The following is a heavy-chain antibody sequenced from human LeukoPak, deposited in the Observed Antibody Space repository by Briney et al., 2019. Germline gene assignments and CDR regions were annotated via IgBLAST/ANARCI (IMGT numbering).Heavy chain of an antibody. CDR3: ARAWDDILMAFGI. D-gene: IGHD3-9*01. Sequence: SSQTLSLTCAVSGGSISSGGYSWSWIRQPPGKGLEWIGYIYHSGSTYYNPSLKSRVTISVDRSKNQFSLKLSSVTAADTAVYYCARAWDDILMAFGIWGQGTMVTVSS. CDR1: GGSISSGGYS. J-gene: IGHJ3*02. CDR2: IYHSGST. V-gene: IGHV4-30-2*01.